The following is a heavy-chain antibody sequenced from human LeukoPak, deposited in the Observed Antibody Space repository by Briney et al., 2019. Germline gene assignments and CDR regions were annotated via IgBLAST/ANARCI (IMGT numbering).Heavy chain of an antibody. Sequence: PSETLSLTCAVYGGSFSGYYWSRIRQHPGKGLEWIGYIYYSGSTYYNPSLKSRVTISVDTSKNQFSLKLSSVTAADTAVYYCARDRGSNWGSYYYYGMDVWGQGTTVTVSS. CDR3: ARDRGSNWGSYYYYGMDV. CDR2: IYYSGST. D-gene: IGHD7-27*01. CDR1: GGSFSGYY. V-gene: IGHV4-31*11. J-gene: IGHJ6*02.